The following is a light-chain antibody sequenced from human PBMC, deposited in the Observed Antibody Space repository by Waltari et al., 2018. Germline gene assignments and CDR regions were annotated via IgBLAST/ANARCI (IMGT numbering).Light chain of an antibody. V-gene: IGLV2-8*01. J-gene: IGLJ2*01. CDR3: SSYGGSNNHVI. CDR1: SGDVGTYNY. Sequence: QSALNQPPSASGSPGQSLTISCTGTSGDVGTYNYVSWYPQPPGKAPKLIIYEVTKRPSGVPDRFSASKSANTASLTVSGLQTEDEADYYCSSYGGSNNHVIFGGGTKLTVL. CDR2: EVT.